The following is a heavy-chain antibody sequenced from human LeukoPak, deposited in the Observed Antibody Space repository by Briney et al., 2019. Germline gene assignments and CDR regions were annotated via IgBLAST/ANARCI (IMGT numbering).Heavy chain of an antibody. CDR3: ATEVRESGASSRNAFDI. CDR1: GLTFSSYW. Sequence: GGSLRLSCTASGLTFSSYWMHWVRQAPGKGLVWVSLINSDGSYTDFADSVKGRFTISRDNAQSTLYLQMNSLRAEDTAVYYCATEVRESGASSRNAFDIWGQGTVVSVSS. J-gene: IGHJ3*02. D-gene: IGHD2-15*01. CDR2: INSDGSYT. V-gene: IGHV3-74*01.